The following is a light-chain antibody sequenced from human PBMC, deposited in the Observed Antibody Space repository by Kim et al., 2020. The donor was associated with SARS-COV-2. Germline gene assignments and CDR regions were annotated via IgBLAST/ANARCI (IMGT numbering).Light chain of an antibody. V-gene: IGLV3-1*01. CDR2: EYN. Sequence: SVSPGQTASITCSGDNLGGKYPAWYQQKPGQSPVLVIYEYNKRPSGIPARFSGSYYGNTATLTISGAQTMDEADYYCQAWDSSTAVFGGGTKLSVL. CDR3: QAWDSSTAV. CDR1: NLGGKY. J-gene: IGLJ3*02.